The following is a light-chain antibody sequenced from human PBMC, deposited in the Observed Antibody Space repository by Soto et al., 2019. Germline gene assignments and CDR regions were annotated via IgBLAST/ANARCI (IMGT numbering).Light chain of an antibody. Sequence: EIVLTQSPGTLSLSPGERATLSCRASHSVSSSYLAWYQRKPGQAPRLLFYGASSRATGIPDRFSGSGSGTDFTLTISRLEPEDFAVYYCQQYGGSPPITFGQGTRLEIK. CDR2: GAS. CDR3: QQYGGSPPIT. V-gene: IGKV3-20*01. J-gene: IGKJ5*01. CDR1: HSVSSSY.